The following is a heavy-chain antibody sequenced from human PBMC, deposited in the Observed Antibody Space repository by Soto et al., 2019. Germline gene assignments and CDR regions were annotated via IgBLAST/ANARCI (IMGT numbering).Heavy chain of an antibody. Sequence: SETLSLTCTVSGGSVSSGSYYWSWIRQPPGKGLEWIGYIYYSGSTNYNPSLKSRVTISVDTSKNQFSLKLSSVTAADTAVYYCGRQDYYYYGMDGWGQGTTVTVSS. D-gene: IGHD2-15*01. J-gene: IGHJ6*02. CDR3: GRQDYYYYGMDG. CDR2: IYYSGST. V-gene: IGHV4-61*01. CDR1: GGSVSSGSYY.